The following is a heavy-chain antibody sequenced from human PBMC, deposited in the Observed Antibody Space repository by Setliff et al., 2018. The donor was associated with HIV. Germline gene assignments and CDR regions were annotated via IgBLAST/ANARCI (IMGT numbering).Heavy chain of an antibody. V-gene: IGHV3-74*01. J-gene: IGHJ4*02. CDR2: INVDGSSI. CDR3: ARLPQDVRSSIDF. CDR1: GFTFTDYW. Sequence: GGSLRLSCAASGFTFTDYWMHWVRQVPGQGLVWVSCINVDGSSISYADSVKGRFTISRDNAKNTLFLQMNSLRAEDTAVYYCARLPQDVRSSIDFWGQGTLVTVSS. D-gene: IGHD6-6*01.